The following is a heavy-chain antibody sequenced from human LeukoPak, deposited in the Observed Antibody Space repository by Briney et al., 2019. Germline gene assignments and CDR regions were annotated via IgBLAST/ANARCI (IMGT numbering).Heavy chain of an antibody. CDR1: GFTVSSNY. D-gene: IGHD3-10*01. Sequence: GGSLRLSCAASGFTVSSNYMSWVRQAPGKGLEWVSVIYSGGSTYYADSVKGRFTISRDNSKNTLYLQMNSLRAEDTAVYYCAKGSSLTGLYYYYYYYMDVWGKGTTVTVSS. V-gene: IGHV3-53*01. J-gene: IGHJ6*03. CDR3: AKGSSLTGLYYYYYYYMDV. CDR2: IYSGGST.